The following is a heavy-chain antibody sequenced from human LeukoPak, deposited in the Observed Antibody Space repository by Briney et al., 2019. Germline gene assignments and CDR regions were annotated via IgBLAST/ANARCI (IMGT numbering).Heavy chain of an antibody. D-gene: IGHD2-2*01. CDR1: GDSINNYY. Sequence: PSETLSLTCTVSGDSINNYYWSWIRQPPGKGLEWLGYIYSSGVTIYTPSLQSRVTISIDRSKNQFSLKVSSVTAADTAVYYCARHDDVPVIRHGFDHWGQGTLVTVSS. V-gene: IGHV4-59*08. J-gene: IGHJ4*02. CDR3: ARHDDVPVIRHGFDH. CDR2: IYSSGVT.